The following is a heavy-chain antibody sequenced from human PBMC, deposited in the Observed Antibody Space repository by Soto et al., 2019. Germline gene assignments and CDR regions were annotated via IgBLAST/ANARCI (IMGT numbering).Heavy chain of an antibody. CDR1: GFTFSNFA. Sequence: EVQLLESGGGLVQPGGSLRLSCAASGFTFSNFAMTWVRQAPGKGLEWVSAISGSGGSPFYAASVKGRFTISRDNSRDTMYLQMNSLRAEDTAVYYCAKDRLWGSSDRGAPDDFEVWGQGTMVTVS. CDR2: ISGSGGSP. CDR3: AKDRLWGSSDRGAPDDFEV. V-gene: IGHV3-23*01. D-gene: IGHD6-6*01. J-gene: IGHJ3*01.